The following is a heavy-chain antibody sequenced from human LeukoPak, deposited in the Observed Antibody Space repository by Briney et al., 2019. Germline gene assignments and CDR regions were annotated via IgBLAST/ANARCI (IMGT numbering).Heavy chain of an antibody. V-gene: IGHV3-74*01. CDR1: GFTFSNYW. J-gene: IGHJ4*02. Sequence: GGSLRLSCAASGFTFSNYWMHWVRQAPGRGLVWVSRINSNGSSTNYADSVKGRFTISRDNAKNTLYLQMSSLRAEDTAVYYCAKGGATICDNWGQGTLVTVSS. D-gene: IGHD5-12*01. CDR3: AKGGATICDN. CDR2: INSNGSST.